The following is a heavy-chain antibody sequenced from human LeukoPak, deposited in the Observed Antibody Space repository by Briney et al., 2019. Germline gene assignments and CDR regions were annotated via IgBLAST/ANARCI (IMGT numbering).Heavy chain of an antibody. CDR1: GYSISSGYY. CDR3: ARVPHYYFGYGYFDS. Sequence: SETLSLTCAVSGYSISSGYYWGWIRQPPGKGLEWIGSIYHSGSTYYNPSLKSRVTISVDTSKNQFSLTLTSMTAADTAVYYCARVPHYYFGYGYFDSWGQGTLVTVSS. D-gene: IGHD3-10*01. CDR2: IYHSGST. J-gene: IGHJ4*02. V-gene: IGHV4-38-2*01.